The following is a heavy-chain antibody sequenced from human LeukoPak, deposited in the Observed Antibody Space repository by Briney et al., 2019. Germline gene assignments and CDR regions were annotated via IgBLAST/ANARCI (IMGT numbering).Heavy chain of an antibody. V-gene: IGHV1-2*02. CDR2: INPNSGGT. J-gene: IGHJ4*02. Sequence: ASVKVSCKASGGTFSRYAISWVRQAPGQGLEWMGWINPNSGGTNYAQKFQGRVTMTRDTSISTAYMELSRLRSDDTAVYYCAREDYYDSSGYYISDYWGQGTLVTVSS. D-gene: IGHD3-22*01. CDR1: GGTFSRYA. CDR3: AREDYYDSSGYYISDY.